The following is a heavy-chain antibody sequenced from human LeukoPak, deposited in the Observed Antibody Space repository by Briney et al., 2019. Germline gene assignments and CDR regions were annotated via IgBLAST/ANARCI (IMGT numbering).Heavy chain of an antibody. CDR1: GYTFTSYA. Sequence: GASVKVSCKASGYTFTSYAMHWVRQAPGQRLEWMGWINAGNGNTKYSQEFQGRVTITADKSTSTAYMELSSLRSEDTAVYYCARVLGADYSIPTLGYWGQGTLVTVSS. CDR2: INAGNGNT. CDR3: ARVLGADYSIPTLGY. V-gene: IGHV1-3*03. D-gene: IGHD4-11*01. J-gene: IGHJ4*02.